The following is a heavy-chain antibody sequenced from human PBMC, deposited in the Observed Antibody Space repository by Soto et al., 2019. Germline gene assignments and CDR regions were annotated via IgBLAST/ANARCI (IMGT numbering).Heavy chain of an antibody. CDR2: IKEGGSQQ. D-gene: IGHD3-16*02. CDR3: XXXSXRQSDY. CDR1: GFTSNNYW. Sequence: EVQLVESGGGLVQPGESLRLSCAVFGFTSNNYWMSWVRQAPGKGLEWLASIKEGGSQQFYEDSVKGRFTISRDNAKXXXXXXXXXXXXXXXXXXXXXXXSXRQSDYWGQGTLVSVSS. J-gene: IGHJ4*02. V-gene: IGHV3-7*02.